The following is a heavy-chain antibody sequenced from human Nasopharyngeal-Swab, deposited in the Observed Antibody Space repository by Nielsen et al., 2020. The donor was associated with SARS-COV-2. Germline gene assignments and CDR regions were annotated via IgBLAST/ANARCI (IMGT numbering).Heavy chain of an antibody. CDR1: GGSFSGYY. V-gene: IGHV4-34*01. CDR3: ARARTSQFWYSSRWYGGFDY. Sequence: SETLSLTCAVYGGSFSGYYWSWIRQPPGKGLAWIGEINHSGSTNYNPSLKSRVTISVDTSKNQFSLKLSSVTAADTAVYYCARARTSQFWYSSRWYGGFDYWGQGTLVTVSS. CDR2: INHSGST. D-gene: IGHD6-13*01. J-gene: IGHJ4*02.